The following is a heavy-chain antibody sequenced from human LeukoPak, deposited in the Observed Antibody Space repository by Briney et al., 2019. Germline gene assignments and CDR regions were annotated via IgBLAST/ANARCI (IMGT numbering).Heavy chain of an antibody. CDR2: ISYDGSNK. CDR3: AKGEQQWLAPAYYLDY. V-gene: IGHV3-30*18. CDR1: GFTFSSYG. Sequence: PGGSLRLSCAASGFTFSSYGMHWVRQAPGKGLEWVAVISYDGSNKYYADSVKGRFTISRDNSKNTLYLQMNSLRAEDTAVYYCAKGEQQWLAPAYYLDYWGQGTLVTVSS. J-gene: IGHJ4*02. D-gene: IGHD6-19*01.